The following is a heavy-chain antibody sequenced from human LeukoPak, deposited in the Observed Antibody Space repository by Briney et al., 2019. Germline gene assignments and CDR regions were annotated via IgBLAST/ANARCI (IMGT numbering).Heavy chain of an antibody. CDR1: GGSISSGGYY. V-gene: IGHV4-31*03. CDR2: IYYSGST. CDR3: AREAYGSGSFFGDDI. J-gene: IGHJ3*02. Sequence: SETLSLTCTVSGGSISSGGYYWSWIRQHPGKGLEWIGYIYYSGSTYYNPSLKSRVTISVDTSKNQFSLKLSSVTAADTAVYYCAREAYGSGSFFGDDIWGQGTMVTVSS. D-gene: IGHD3-10*01.